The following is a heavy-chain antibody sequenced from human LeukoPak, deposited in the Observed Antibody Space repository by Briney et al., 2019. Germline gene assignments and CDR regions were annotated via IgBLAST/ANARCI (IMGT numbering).Heavy chain of an antibody. CDR2: IKQDGSEK. CDR1: GFTFSSYW. D-gene: IGHD2-2*01. J-gene: IGHJ4*02. Sequence: GGSLRLSCAASGFTFSSYWMSWVRQAPGKGLEWVANIKQDGSEKYYVDSVKGRFTISRDNAKNSLYLQMNSLRAEDTAVYYCARETGPDIVVVPAAYFDYWGQGTLVTVSS. V-gene: IGHV3-7*01. CDR3: ARETGPDIVVVPAAYFDY.